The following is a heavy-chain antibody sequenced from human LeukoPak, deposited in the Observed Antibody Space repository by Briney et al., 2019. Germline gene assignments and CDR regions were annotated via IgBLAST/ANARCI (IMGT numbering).Heavy chain of an antibody. Sequence: GGSLILSCAASGFTFRSYGMHWVRQAPGKGLEWVALITYDDFYKYYGDSVKGRFTISRDNSKNTLYLQMNSLRPEDTAVYYCAKDRISMVRSSDIDNWGQGTLVTVSS. D-gene: IGHD3-10*01. CDR3: AKDRISMVRSSDIDN. V-gene: IGHV3-30*18. CDR1: GFTFRSYG. J-gene: IGHJ4*02. CDR2: ITYDDFYK.